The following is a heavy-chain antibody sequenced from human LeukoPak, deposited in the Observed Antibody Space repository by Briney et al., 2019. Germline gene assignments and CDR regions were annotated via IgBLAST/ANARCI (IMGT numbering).Heavy chain of an antibody. Sequence: PGRSLRPSWAASGFTFSSYGMHWVRQAPGKGLECVAVISYVGSNKYYADSVKGRFTISRDNSKNTLYLQMNSLRAEDTAVYYCAKSRGKTMIVLGYWGQGALVTVSS. CDR3: AKSRGKTMIVLGY. CDR2: ISYVGSNK. V-gene: IGHV3-30*18. CDR1: GFTFSSYG. J-gene: IGHJ4*02. D-gene: IGHD3-22*01.